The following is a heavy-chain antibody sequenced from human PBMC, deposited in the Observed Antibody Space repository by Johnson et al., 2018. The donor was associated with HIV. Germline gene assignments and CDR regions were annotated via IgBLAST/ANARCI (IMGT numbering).Heavy chain of an antibody. CDR2: IYSGGSK. J-gene: IGHJ3*02. CDR1: GFTVSSNY. CDR3: AKVNVMEQWLAGGGAFDI. V-gene: IGHV3-66*01. D-gene: IGHD6-19*01. Sequence: MLLVESGGGLVQPGGSLRLSCAVSGFTVSSNYMSWVRQAPGKGLEWVSVIYSGGSKYYTDSVKGRFTISRDNSKNTLYLQMNSLRAEDTAVYYCAKVNVMEQWLAGGGAFDIWGQGTMVTVSS.